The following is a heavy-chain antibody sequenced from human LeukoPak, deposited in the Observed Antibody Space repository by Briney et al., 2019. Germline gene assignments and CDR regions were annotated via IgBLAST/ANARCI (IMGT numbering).Heavy chain of an antibody. V-gene: IGHV4-39*01. Sequence: PSETLSLTCTVSGGSISRSSYYWAWIRQPPGKGLEWIGSIYYGGSTHYNPSLKSRVSISVDTSKNQFSLKLSSVTAADTAVYYCARQVGYSYGKFDYWGQGTLVTVSS. J-gene: IGHJ4*02. CDR1: GGSISRSSYY. CDR3: ARQVGYSYGKFDY. CDR2: IYYGGST. D-gene: IGHD5-18*01.